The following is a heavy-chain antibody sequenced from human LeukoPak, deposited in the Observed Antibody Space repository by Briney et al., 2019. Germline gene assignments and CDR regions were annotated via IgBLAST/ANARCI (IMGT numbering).Heavy chain of an antibody. Sequence: PSETLSLTCAVYDGSFSGYYWSWVRQPPGKGLEWIGEINHSGSTNYNPSLKSRVTISVDTSKNQFSLKLSSVTAADTAVYYCATLNSGYDGWDDYWGQGTLVTVSS. D-gene: IGHD5-12*01. J-gene: IGHJ4*02. CDR2: INHSGST. CDR3: ATLNSGYDGWDDY. CDR1: DGSFSGYY. V-gene: IGHV4-34*01.